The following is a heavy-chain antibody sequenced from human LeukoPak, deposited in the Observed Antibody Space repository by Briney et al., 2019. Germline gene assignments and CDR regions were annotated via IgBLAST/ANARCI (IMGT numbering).Heavy chain of an antibody. CDR2: ISSSGSTI. CDR1: VFTFSDYY. V-gene: IGHV3-11*01. Sequence: PGGSLRLSCAASVFTFSDYYMSWIRQAPGKGLEWVSYISSSGSTIYYADSVKGRFTISTDNATNSLYLQIYSPRAADTAVYYCARGRRRSFGVVTYMFDYWGQGTLVTVSS. J-gene: IGHJ4*02. CDR3: ARGRRRSFGVVTYMFDY. D-gene: IGHD3-3*01.